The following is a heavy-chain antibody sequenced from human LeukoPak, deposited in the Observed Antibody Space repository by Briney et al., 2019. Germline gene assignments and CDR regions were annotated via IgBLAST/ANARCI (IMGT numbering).Heavy chain of an antibody. D-gene: IGHD6-19*01. Sequence: GGSLRLSCAASGFTFSSYSMNWLRQAPGKGLEGISYISSSSSTIYYADSVKGRFTIYRANAKNSLYLQMNSLRADDTAVYYCARDSWQWLEDNFDYWGQGTLVTVSS. J-gene: IGHJ4*02. V-gene: IGHV3-48*01. CDR2: ISSSSSTI. CDR1: GFTFSSYS. CDR3: ARDSWQWLEDNFDY.